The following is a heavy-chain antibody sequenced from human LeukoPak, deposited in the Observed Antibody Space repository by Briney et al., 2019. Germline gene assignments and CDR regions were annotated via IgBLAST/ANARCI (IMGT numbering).Heavy chain of an antibody. Sequence: PSETLSLTCAFSGSSINSYYWSWIRQPPGKGLEWIGYNYHGGPTNYNPSLKSRVTISVDTSKNQFSLKLTSVTAADTAVYYCARAVHSSSALDSWGQGTLVTVSS. CDR1: GSSINSYY. J-gene: IGHJ4*02. D-gene: IGHD6-13*01. CDR2: NYHGGPT. V-gene: IGHV4-59*13. CDR3: ARAVHSSSALDS.